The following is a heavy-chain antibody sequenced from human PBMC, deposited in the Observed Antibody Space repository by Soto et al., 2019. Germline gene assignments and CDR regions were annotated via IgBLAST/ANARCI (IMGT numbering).Heavy chain of an antibody. CDR2: IYPSDSDT. V-gene: IGHV5-51*01. CDR1: GYIFTSYW. CDR3: ARLASDSARPGDWFDP. D-gene: IGHD1-26*01. Sequence: PGESLKISCKGSGYIFTSYWIAWVRQIPGRGLEWMGIIYPSDSDTRYSPSFQGQVTISADKSISTAYLQWNSLKASDTAIYYCARLASDSARPGDWFDPWGQGTLVTV. J-gene: IGHJ5*02.